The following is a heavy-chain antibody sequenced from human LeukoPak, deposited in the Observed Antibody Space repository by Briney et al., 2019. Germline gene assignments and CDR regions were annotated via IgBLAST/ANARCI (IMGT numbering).Heavy chain of an antibody. CDR3: ARARGSYSFDY. V-gene: IGHV3-23*01. CDR2: ISGSGGST. Sequence: QPGGSLRLSCAASGSTFSSYAMSWVRQAPGKGLEWVSAISGSGGSTYYADSVKGRFTISRDNSKNTLYLQMNSLGAEDTAVYYCARARGSYSFDYWGQGTLVTVSS. J-gene: IGHJ4*02. CDR1: GSTFSSYA. D-gene: IGHD1-26*01.